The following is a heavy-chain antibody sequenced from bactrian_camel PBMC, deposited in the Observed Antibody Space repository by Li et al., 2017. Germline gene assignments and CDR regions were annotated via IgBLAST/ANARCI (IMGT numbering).Heavy chain of an antibody. Sequence: HVQLVESGGGLVQPGGSLRLSCLASGVTSSPSYIAWFRQAPGKEREALARIDTGDGSTTYADSVEGRFTISQDKAKNTLYLQMNDLKSEDTGLHYCAADPKLLILFTNSADSWGQGTQVTVS. J-gene: IGHJ4*01. CDR3: AADPKLLILFTNSADS. D-gene: IGHD8*01. V-gene: IGHV3S54*01. CDR2: IDTGDGST. CDR1: GVTSSPSY.